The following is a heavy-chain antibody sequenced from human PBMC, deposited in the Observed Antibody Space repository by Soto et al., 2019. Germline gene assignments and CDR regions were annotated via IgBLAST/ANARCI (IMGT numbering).Heavy chain of an antibody. CDR2: IIPIFGTA. V-gene: IGHV1-69*13. D-gene: IGHD2-2*01. CDR3: ASYCISTSCPNWFDP. Sequence: GASVKVSCTASGGTFSSYAISWVRQAPGQGLEWMGGIIPIFGTANYAQKFQGRVTITADESTSTAYMELSSLRSEDTAVYYCASYCISTSCPNWFDPWGQGALVTVSS. J-gene: IGHJ5*02. CDR1: GGTFSSYA.